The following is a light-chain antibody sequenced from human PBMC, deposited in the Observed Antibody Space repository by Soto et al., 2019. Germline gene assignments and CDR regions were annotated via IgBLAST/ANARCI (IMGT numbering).Light chain of an antibody. Sequence: EIVLTQSPATLSLSPGERATLSCRASQSVSSYLAWYQQKPGQAPRLLIYDASNRATGIPARFSGSVSGTDFTLTISSLETEDFEIYYCQQRSNWPAVTFGGGTKVEIK. V-gene: IGKV3-11*01. J-gene: IGKJ4*01. CDR2: DAS. CDR3: QQRSNWPAVT. CDR1: QSVSSY.